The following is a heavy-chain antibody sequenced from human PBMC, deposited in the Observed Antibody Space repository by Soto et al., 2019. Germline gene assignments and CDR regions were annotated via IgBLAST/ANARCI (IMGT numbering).Heavy chain of an antibody. CDR3: ARDSHAHFDY. CDR1: GFTFSNYW. V-gene: IGHV3-7*01. Sequence: EVHLVESGGGLVQPGGSLRLSCAASGFTFSNYWMSWVRQAPGRGLEWVASIKQDGGEKYYMDSVKGRFTISKDNAKTSLYLQLNSLRAGDTAVYYCARDSHAHFDYWGQGTLVTVSS. J-gene: IGHJ4*02. CDR2: IKQDGGEK.